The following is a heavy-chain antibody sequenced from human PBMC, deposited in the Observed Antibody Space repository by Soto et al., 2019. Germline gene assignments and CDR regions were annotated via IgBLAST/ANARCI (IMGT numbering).Heavy chain of an antibody. CDR2: INHSGST. CDR3: ARFRGVRGYNYYYYYMDV. V-gene: IGHV4-34*01. D-gene: IGHD5-12*01. Sequence: TSETLSLTCAVYGGSFSGYYWSWIRQPPGKGLEWIGEINHSGSTNYNPSLKSRVTISVDTSKNQFSLKLSSVIAADTAVYYCARFRGVRGYNYYYYYMDVWGKGTTVTVSS. CDR1: GGSFSGYY. J-gene: IGHJ6*03.